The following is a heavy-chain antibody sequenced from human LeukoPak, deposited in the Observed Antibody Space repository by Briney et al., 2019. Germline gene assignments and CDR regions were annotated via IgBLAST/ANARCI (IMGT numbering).Heavy chain of an antibody. Sequence: GGSLRLSCAASGFTFSSYGMHWLRQAPGKALEGVAGISYDGSNKYYADSVKGRFTISRDNSKNTLYLQMNSLRAEDTAVYYCAKDQGSSSWLSYYYYYGMDVWGQGTTVTVSS. CDR3: AKDQGSSSWLSYYYYYGMDV. J-gene: IGHJ6*02. CDR2: ISYDGSNK. V-gene: IGHV3-30*18. CDR1: GFTFSSYG. D-gene: IGHD6-13*01.